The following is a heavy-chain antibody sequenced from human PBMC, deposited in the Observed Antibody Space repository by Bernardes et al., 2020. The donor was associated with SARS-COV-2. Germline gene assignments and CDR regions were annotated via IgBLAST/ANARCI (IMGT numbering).Heavy chain of an antibody. D-gene: IGHD3-10*01. CDR1: GFTFSSYW. V-gene: IGHV3-74*01. Sequence: GGSLRLSCTASGFTFSSYWMHWGRQVPGKGLVWVSCITPDGSKTYYAYSVKGRFTISRDNGKNTLYLQMNSLRAEDTGVYYCATGGFGGSAPGMDAWGQGTTVTVSS. CDR3: ATGGFGGSAPGMDA. J-gene: IGHJ6*02. CDR2: ITPDGSKT.